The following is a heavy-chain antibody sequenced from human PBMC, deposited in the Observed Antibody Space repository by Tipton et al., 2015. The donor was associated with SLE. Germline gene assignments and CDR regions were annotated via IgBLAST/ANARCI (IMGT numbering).Heavy chain of an antibody. CDR1: GFAYSSYA. D-gene: IGHD6-6*01. CDR2: ISASGGTT. CDR3: ANTAETARC. V-gene: IGHV3-23*01. Sequence: SLRLSCAASGFAYSSYAMSWVRQIPGKGLEWVSAISASGGTTYYADSVKGRFTISRDNSKNTLYLQMNSLRPEDTAVYYCANTAETARCWGQGTLVTVSS. J-gene: IGHJ4*02.